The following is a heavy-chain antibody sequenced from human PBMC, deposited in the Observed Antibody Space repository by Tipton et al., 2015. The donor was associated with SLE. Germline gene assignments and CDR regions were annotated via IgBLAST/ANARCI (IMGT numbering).Heavy chain of an antibody. CDR1: GGSISSHY. Sequence: TLSLTCTVSGGSISSHYWGWSRQPPGKGLVWIGCIYYSGSTNYNPSLKSRVTISVDTSKNQFSLKLSSVTAADTAVYYCARAEQLAVYWYFDLWCLGTLVTVSS. J-gene: IGHJ2*01. CDR3: ARAEQLAVYWYFDL. V-gene: IGHV4-59*11. CDR2: IYYSGST. D-gene: IGHD6-6*01.